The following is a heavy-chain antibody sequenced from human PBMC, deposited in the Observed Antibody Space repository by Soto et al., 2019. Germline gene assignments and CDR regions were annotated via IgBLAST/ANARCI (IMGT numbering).Heavy chain of an antibody. J-gene: IGHJ5*02. D-gene: IGHD6-19*01. CDR2: ISSSSSYI. Sequence: EVQLVESGGGLVKPGGSLRLSCAASGFTFSSYSINWVRQAPGKGLEWVSSISSSSSYIYYADSVKGRFTISRDNAXXSLYLQMNSLRAEDTAVYYCARTYSSGWYEGWFDPWGQGTLVTVSS. CDR3: ARTYSSGWYEGWFDP. CDR1: GFTFSSYS. V-gene: IGHV3-21*01.